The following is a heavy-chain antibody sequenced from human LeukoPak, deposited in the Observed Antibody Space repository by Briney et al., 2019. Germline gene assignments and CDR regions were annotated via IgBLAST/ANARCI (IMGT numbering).Heavy chain of an antibody. Sequence: ASETLSLTCTVSGGSISSYYWSWIRQPPGKGLEWIGYIYYSGSTNYNPSLKSRVTISVDTSKNQFSLKLSSVTAADTAVYYCARSPSGYSYGYYYGMDVWGQGTTVTVSS. CDR1: GGSISSYY. V-gene: IGHV4-59*01. J-gene: IGHJ6*02. CDR3: ARSPSGYSYGYYYGMDV. D-gene: IGHD5-18*01. CDR2: IYYSGST.